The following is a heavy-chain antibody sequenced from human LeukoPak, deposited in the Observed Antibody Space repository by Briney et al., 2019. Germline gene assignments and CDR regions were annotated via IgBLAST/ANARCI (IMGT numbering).Heavy chain of an antibody. D-gene: IGHD3-10*01. CDR2: ISAYNGNT. CDR1: GYTFTSYC. V-gene: IGHV1-18*01. J-gene: IGHJ6*03. CDR3: ARWWHYGSGSYYYYCYMDV. Sequence: ASVQVSCKASGYTFTSYCISWVRQAPGQALEWMGWISAYNGNTNYAQKLQGRVTMTTDTSKSTAYMELRSLRSDDAAVYYCARWWHYGSGSYYYYCYMDVWGKGTTVTVSS.